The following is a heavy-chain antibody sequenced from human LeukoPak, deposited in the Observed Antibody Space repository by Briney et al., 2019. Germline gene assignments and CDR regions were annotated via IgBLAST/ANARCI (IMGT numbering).Heavy chain of an antibody. D-gene: IGHD4-17*01. CDR2: ISYDGSNK. CDR1: GFTFSSYA. V-gene: IGHV3-30-3*01. J-gene: IGHJ4*02. Sequence: GGSLRLSCATSGFTFSSYAIYWVRQAPGRGLEWVAIISYDGSNKYYADPVKGRFTISRDNSKNTLYLQMNSLRAEDTAVYYCASVTKGYWGQGTLVTVSP. CDR3: ASVTKGY.